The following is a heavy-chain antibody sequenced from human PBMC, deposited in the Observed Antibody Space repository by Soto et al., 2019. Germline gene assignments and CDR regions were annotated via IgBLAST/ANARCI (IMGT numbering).Heavy chain of an antibody. CDR3: ARLSGSWQSWFDP. Sequence: EASVKVSCKASGGTFSSYAISWVRQAPGQGLEWMGGIIPIFGTANYAQKFQGRVTLLVDTSKNQFSLKVSSVTAADTAVYYCARLSGSWQSWFDPWGQGTLVTVSS. CDR1: GGTFSSYA. D-gene: IGHD6-13*01. CDR2: IIPIFGTA. J-gene: IGHJ5*02. V-gene: IGHV1-69*06.